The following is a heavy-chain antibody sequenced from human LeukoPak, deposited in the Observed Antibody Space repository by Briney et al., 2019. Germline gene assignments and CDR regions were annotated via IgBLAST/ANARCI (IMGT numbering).Heavy chain of an antibody. Sequence: GGSLRLSCAASGFTFSNAWMSWVRQAPGKGLEWVGRIKSKTDGGTTDYAAPVKGRFTISRDDSKNTLYLQMNSLKTEDTAVYYCTRECSGGSCYCLSSRGMDVWGQGTTVTVSS. V-gene: IGHV3-15*01. D-gene: IGHD2-15*01. CDR3: TRECSGGSCYCLSSRGMDV. CDR2: IKSKTDGGTT. CDR1: GFTFSNAW. J-gene: IGHJ6*02.